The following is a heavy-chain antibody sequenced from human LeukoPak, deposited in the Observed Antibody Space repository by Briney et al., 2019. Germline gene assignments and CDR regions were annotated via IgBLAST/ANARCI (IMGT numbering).Heavy chain of an antibody. CDR1: SDSISSYY. D-gene: IGHD5-24*01. CDR3: ARHGGGYSFDY. Sequence: TSETLSLTCTVSSDSISSYYWSWLRQPPGKGLEWIGFIYNSGSTNYNPSLKSRVTISVDTSKNQFSLNLNSVIAADTAVYYCARHGGGYSFDYSGQGTLVTVSS. J-gene: IGHJ4*02. V-gene: IGHV4-59*08. CDR2: IYNSGST.